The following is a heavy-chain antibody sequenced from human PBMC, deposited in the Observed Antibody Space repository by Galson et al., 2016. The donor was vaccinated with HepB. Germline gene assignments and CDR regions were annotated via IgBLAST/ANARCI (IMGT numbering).Heavy chain of an antibody. Sequence: SLRLSCAASGFTFSSYAMHWVRQAPGKGLEWVAVISHDGNNKYFAGSVKGRFTISRENSYNTLYLQMKSLRPDDTAVYYCVKAVGGSSVSLPDYWGQGALVTVSS. D-gene: IGHD1-26*01. CDR2: ISHDGNNK. CDR1: GFTFSSYA. V-gene: IGHV3-30-3*01. CDR3: VKAVGGSSVSLPDY. J-gene: IGHJ4*02.